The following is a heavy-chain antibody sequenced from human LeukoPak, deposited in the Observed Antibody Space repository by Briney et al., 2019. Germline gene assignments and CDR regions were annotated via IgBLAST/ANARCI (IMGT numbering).Heavy chain of an antibody. CDR1: GFTFTSSA. Sequence: GASVKVSCKASGFTFTSSAMQWVRQARGQRLEWIGWIVVGSGNTNYAQKFQERVTITRDMSISTAYMELSSLRSEDTAVYYCAADLRSGQSPFDPWGQGTLVTVSS. J-gene: IGHJ5*02. D-gene: IGHD2-15*01. CDR2: IVVGSGNT. V-gene: IGHV1-58*02. CDR3: AADLRSGQSPFDP.